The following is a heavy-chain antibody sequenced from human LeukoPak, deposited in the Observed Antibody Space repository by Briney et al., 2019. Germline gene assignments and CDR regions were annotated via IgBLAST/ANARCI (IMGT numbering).Heavy chain of an antibody. CDR2: IHYSGST. D-gene: IGHD1-26*01. V-gene: IGHV4-59*11. Sequence: SETLSLTCTVSGGSISSHYWSWLRQPPGKGLEWIGYIHYSGSTNYNPSLRSRVTQSLDTSESQFCLKLSSVTPAVSAVYYCAREGSRWVDFDYWGQGTLVTVSS. CDR1: GGSISSHY. J-gene: IGHJ4*02. CDR3: AREGSRWVDFDY.